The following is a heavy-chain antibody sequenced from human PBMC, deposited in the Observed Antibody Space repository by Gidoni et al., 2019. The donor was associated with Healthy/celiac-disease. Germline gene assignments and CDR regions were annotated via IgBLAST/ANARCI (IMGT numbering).Heavy chain of an antibody. CDR3: ARIHGVFNNFDY. CDR2: ISSSGSPI. D-gene: IGHD3-3*01. Sequence: QVQLVESGGGLVKPGGSLRLSCAASGFPFSAYYMSWIRQAPGKGLEWFSYISSSGSPIYYADSVKGRFTISRDNAKNSLYLQMNSLRAEDTAVYYCARIHGVFNNFDYWGQGTLVTVSS. J-gene: IGHJ4*02. V-gene: IGHV3-11*01. CDR1: GFPFSAYY.